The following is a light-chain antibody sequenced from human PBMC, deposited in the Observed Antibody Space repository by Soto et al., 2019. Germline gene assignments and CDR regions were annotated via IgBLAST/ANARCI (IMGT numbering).Light chain of an antibody. V-gene: IGLV1-47*01. Sequence: QAVVTQPPSASGTPGQRVTISCSGSSSNIGSNYVYWYQHLTGTAPKLLIYRNNQRPSGVPDRFSGSKSGTSASLAISGLRSEDEADYYCATWDDSLSNYVFGTGTKVNVL. J-gene: IGLJ1*01. CDR3: ATWDDSLSNYV. CDR1: SSNIGSNY. CDR2: RNN.